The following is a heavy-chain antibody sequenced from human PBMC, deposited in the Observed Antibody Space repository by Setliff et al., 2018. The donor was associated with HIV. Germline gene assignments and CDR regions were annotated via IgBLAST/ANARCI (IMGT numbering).Heavy chain of an antibody. CDR1: GVSISSRNW. D-gene: IGHD1-26*01. V-gene: IGHV4-4*02. CDR3: VRQSGSFWYVDP. Sequence: PSETLSLTCAVSGVSISSRNWWSWVRQPPGKGLEWIGEINYSGNTNYNPSLKTRVTISVDKSKHQFFLNLKSVTAADTAVYFCVRQSGSFWYVDPWGQGTQVTVSS. J-gene: IGHJ5*02. CDR2: INYSGNT.